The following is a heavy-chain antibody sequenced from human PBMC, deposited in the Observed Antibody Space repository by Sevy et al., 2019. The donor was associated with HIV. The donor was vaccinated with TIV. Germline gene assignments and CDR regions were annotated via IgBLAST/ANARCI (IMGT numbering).Heavy chain of an antibody. Sequence: GGSLRLSCAASGFTFGDYAMNWVRQAPGKGLEWVAFLKSKASGGTLHHAGSVQGRFTISRDDSKNIDYLQMNDLKTEDTAVYYCTRWKGEQSIFDYWGQGALVTVSS. CDR2: LKSKASGGTL. V-gene: IGHV3-49*04. CDR3: TRWKGEQSIFDY. J-gene: IGHJ4*02. CDR1: GFTFGDYA. D-gene: IGHD1-1*01.